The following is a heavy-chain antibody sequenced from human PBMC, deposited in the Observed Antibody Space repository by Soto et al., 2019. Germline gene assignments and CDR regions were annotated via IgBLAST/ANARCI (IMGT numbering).Heavy chain of an antibody. CDR3: ARYCSDTSCFTLKEGYQYYYGLDV. CDR1: GYTFTSYS. D-gene: IGHD2-2*02. CDR2: INTDNGDA. V-gene: IGHV1-3*04. Sequence: ASVKVSFKASGYTFTSYSIHWVRQAPGQGLEWIGWINTDNGDAKYSQKFQGRVTVTRDTSATTAYMELSSLRSEDTAVYYCARYCSDTSCFTLKEGYQYYYGLDVWGRVTSVTVSS. J-gene: IGHJ6*02.